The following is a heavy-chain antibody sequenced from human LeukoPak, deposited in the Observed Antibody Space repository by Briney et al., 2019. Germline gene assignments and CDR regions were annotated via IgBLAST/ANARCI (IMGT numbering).Heavy chain of an antibody. V-gene: IGHV4-39*01. J-gene: IGHJ4*02. CDR1: GGSISSNSYC. D-gene: IGHD1-26*01. CDR3: ARHLSGTYYRFDY. Sequence: PSETLSLTCTVSGGSISSNSYCWDWIRQPPGKGLEWIGTIYYSGSTSYNPSLKSRVTISVDTSKSQFSLKLSSVTAADTAVYYCARHLSGTYYRFDYWGQGTLVTVSS. CDR2: IYYSGST.